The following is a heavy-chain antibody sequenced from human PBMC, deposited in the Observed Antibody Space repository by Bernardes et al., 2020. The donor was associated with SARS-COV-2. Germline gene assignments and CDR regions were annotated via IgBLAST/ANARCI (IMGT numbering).Heavy chain of an antibody. CDR1: GYSISSYG. V-gene: IGHV1-18*04. D-gene: IGHD3-3*01. J-gene: IGHJ4*02. CDR2: ISAYRGDV. Sequence: ASVKVSCKASGYSISSYGISWARQAPGGGLEAMGWISAYRGDVNFPQKFQGRLSLTIDTSTSTAFLELRSLRSDDTAVYYCGSGAIFGGIPYLDHWGQGTLVT. CDR3: GSGAIFGGIPYLDH.